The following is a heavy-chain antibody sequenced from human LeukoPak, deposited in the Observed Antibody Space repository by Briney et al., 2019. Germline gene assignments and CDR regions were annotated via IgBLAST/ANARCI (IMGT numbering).Heavy chain of an antibody. J-gene: IGHJ2*01. Sequence: GGSLRLSCAASGFTFSDYYMSWVRQAPGKGLEWVSAISGSGGSTYYADSVKGRFTISRDNPKNVLFLQMNNLRVEDTAVYFCAKLGTYWYFDVWGRGTLVTVSS. V-gene: IGHV3-23*01. CDR2: ISGSGGST. CDR1: GFTFSDYY. D-gene: IGHD3-16*01. CDR3: AKLGTYWYFDV.